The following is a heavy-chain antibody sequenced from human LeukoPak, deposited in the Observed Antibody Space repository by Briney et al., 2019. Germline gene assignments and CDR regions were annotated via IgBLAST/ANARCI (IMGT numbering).Heavy chain of an antibody. V-gene: IGHV3-30-3*01. J-gene: IGHJ4*02. D-gene: IGHD3-16*01. CDR3: ARSAGEYPGGFDY. Sequence: GGSLRLSCAASGFTFSSYAMHWVRQAPGKGLEWVAVISYDGSNKYYADSVEGRFTIPRDNSKNTLYLQMNSLRAEDTAVYYCARSAGEYPGGFDYWGQGTLVTVSS. CDR2: ISYDGSNK. CDR1: GFTFSSYA.